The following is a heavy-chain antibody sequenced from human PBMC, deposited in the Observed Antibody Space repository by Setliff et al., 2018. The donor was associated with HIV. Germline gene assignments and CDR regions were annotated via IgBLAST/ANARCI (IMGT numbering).Heavy chain of an antibody. CDR2: IHPNSGGT. D-gene: IGHD2-21*01. CDR3: VRNPHPTVVVPRDSHYYSMNI. J-gene: IGHJ6*03. CDR1: GYTFTAFY. V-gene: IGHV1-2*06. Sequence: ASVKVSCKTSGYTFTAFYIHWVRQAPGQGLEWMGRIHPNSGGTASPQKLQGRVAMTRDTSISTAYMELRSLRPDDTAVYYCVRNPHPTVVVPRDSHYYSMNIWGKGTTVTVSS.